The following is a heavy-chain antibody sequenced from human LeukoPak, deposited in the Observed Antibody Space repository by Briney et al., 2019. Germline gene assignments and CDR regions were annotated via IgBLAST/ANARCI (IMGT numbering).Heavy chain of an antibody. V-gene: IGHV4-34*01. CDR2: INLSGGT. D-gene: IGHD6-19*01. CDR1: GGSFSGYY. Sequence: SETLSLTCAVHGGSFSGYYWTWIRQPPGKGLEWIGEINLSGGTKYNPSLKSRVTISAVTSNNQFFLKLNSVTGADTAVYYCVRGVSGWYGFDYWGQGTLVTVSS. CDR3: VRGVSGWYGFDY. J-gene: IGHJ4*02.